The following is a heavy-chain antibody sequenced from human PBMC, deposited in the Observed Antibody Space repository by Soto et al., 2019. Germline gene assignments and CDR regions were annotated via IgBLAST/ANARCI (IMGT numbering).Heavy chain of an antibody. CDR2: IYYSGST. CDR1: GGSISTSSYY. J-gene: IGHJ3*02. D-gene: IGHD4-17*01. CDR3: ARKNGVLDAFDI. V-gene: IGHV4-39*07. Sequence: SSETLSLTCTVSGGSISTSSYYWGWIRQPPGKGLEWIGSIYYSGSTYYNPSLKSRVTMSVDTSKNQFSLKLSSVTAVDTAVYYCARKNGVLDAFDIWGQGTMVT.